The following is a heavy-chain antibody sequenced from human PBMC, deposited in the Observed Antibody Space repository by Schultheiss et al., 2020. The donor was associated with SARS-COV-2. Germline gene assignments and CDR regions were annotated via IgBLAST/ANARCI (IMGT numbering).Heavy chain of an antibody. CDR1: GGSFSGYY. CDR2: INHSGST. Sequence: SETLSLTCAVYGGSFSGYYWSWIRQPPGKGLEWIGEINHSGSTNYNPSLKSRVTISVDTSKNQFSLKLSSVTAADTAVYYCARDGPGSYFPSYYYYGMDVWGQGTTVTVSS. J-gene: IGHJ6*02. D-gene: IGHD1-26*01. V-gene: IGHV4-34*01. CDR3: ARDGPGSYFPSYYYYGMDV.